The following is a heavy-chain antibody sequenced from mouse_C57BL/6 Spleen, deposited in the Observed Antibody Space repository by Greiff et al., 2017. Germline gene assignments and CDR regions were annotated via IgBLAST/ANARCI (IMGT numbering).Heavy chain of an antibody. D-gene: IGHD2-4*01. CDR3: ARRKGGYYDYDDFHFDD. Sequence: QVTLKVSGPGILQSSQTLSLTCSFSGFSLSTSGMGVSWIRQPSGKGLEWLAHIYWDDDKRYNPSLKSRLTISKDTSRNQVFLKITSVYTADTATYFCARRKGGYYDYDDFHFDDWGQGTTLTVSS. J-gene: IGHJ2*01. V-gene: IGHV8-12*01. CDR2: IYWDDDK. CDR1: GFSLSTSGMG.